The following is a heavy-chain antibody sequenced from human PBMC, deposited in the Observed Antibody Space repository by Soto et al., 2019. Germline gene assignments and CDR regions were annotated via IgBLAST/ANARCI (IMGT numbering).Heavy chain of an antibody. V-gene: IGHV1-18*01. D-gene: IGHD3-16*01. CDR2: INAHTGDI. CDR3: ARDIGGGEDV. CDR1: GYTFSNSA. Sequence: QVQLVQSGAEVKMPGASVRVSCKAGGYTFSNSALSWLRQAPGQGLEWMGWINAHTGDIIYVQKFQGRVTMTADTSTSTAYMELRSLTSDDTAIYYCARDIGGGEDVWGQGTTVTVSS. J-gene: IGHJ6*02.